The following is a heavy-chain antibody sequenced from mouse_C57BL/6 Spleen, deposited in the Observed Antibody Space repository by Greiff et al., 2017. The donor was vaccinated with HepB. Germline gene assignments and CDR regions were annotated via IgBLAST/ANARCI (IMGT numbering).Heavy chain of an antibody. D-gene: IGHD1-1*01. CDR2: IYPGDGDT. CDR3: ARSGLYGSRDWYFDV. Sequence: QVHVKQSGAELVKPGASVKISCKASGYAFSSYWMNWVKQRPGKGLEWIGQIYPGDGDTNYNGKFKGKATLTADKSSSTAYMQLSSLTSEDSAVYFCARSGLYGSRDWYFDVWGTGTTVTVSS. CDR1: GYAFSSYW. J-gene: IGHJ1*03. V-gene: IGHV1-80*01.